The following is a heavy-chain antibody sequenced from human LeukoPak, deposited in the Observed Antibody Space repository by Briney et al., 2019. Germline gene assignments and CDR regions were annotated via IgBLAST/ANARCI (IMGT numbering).Heavy chain of an antibody. CDR2: ISTTGSTI. J-gene: IGHJ4*02. CDR1: GFTFSSYS. D-gene: IGHD5-18*01. CDR3: ARDLHGYGGGY. V-gene: IGHV3-48*04. Sequence: GGSLRLSCAASGFTFSSYSMNWVRQAPGKGLEWVSYISTTGSTIYYADSVKGRFTISRDNAKNSVYLQMNSLRAEDTAVYYCARDLHGYGGGYWGQGTLVTVSS.